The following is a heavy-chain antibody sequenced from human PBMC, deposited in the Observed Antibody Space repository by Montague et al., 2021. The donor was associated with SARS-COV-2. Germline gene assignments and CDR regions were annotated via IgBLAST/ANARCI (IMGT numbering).Heavy chain of an antibody. CDR2: IYYSGST. D-gene: IGHD6-19*01. CDR1: GGSISSYY. Sequence: SETLSLTCTVSGGSISSYYWGWIRQPRGKGLEWIGYIYYSGSTNXNPSLKSRVTISVDTSKNQFSLKLSSVTAADTAVYYCARGSGWMGNAFDIWGQGTMVTVSS. J-gene: IGHJ3*02. CDR3: ARGSGWMGNAFDI. V-gene: IGHV4-59*01.